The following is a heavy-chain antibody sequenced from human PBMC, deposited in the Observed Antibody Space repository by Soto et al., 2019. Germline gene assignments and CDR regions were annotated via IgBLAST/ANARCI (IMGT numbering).Heavy chain of an antibody. J-gene: IGHJ6*02. V-gene: IGHV4-4*02. D-gene: IGHD1-1*01. CDR1: GGSISRSNW. CDR2: IFHTGST. Sequence: QVQLQESGPGLVKASETLSLTCAVSGGSISRSNWWTWVRQPPGKGLEWIGEIFHTGSTNYDPSLKMGVTISVDKCKNRFSLKLSAVTAADTAVYYCARGQTGEMDVWGQGTTVTVSS. CDR3: ARGQTGEMDV.